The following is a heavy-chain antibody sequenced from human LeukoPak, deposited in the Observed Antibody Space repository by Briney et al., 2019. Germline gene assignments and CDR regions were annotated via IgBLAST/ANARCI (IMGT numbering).Heavy chain of an antibody. Sequence: SETLSLTCTVSGGSISPYYWTWVRHPPGKTLEWIGYVNYIGDTNYNPSLDSRVTISLDRSKNRFSLNLRSVTAADTAVYYCARHATIREEWGYYFDYWGQGTLVAVSS. V-gene: IGHV4-59*08. CDR2: VNYIGDT. CDR3: ARHATIREEWGYYFDY. D-gene: IGHD5-12*01. CDR1: GGSISPYY. J-gene: IGHJ4*02.